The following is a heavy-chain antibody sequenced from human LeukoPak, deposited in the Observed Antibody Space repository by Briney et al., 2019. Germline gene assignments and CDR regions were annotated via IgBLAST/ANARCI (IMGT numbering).Heavy chain of an antibody. Sequence: SVKVSCKASGGTFSSYAISWVRQAPGQGLEWMGRIIPILGIANYAQKFQGRVAITADKSTSTAYMELSSLRSEDTAVYYCAREDTAMGTFDYWGQGTLVTVSS. CDR3: AREDTAMGTFDY. D-gene: IGHD5-18*01. CDR2: IIPILGIA. V-gene: IGHV1-69*04. J-gene: IGHJ4*02. CDR1: GGTFSSYA.